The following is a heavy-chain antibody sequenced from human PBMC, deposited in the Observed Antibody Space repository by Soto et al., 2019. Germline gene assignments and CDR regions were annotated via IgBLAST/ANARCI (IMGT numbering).Heavy chain of an antibody. J-gene: IGHJ4*02. D-gene: IGHD5-18*01. CDR1: GFTFSSYA. CDR3: AKAKARQLWTLSDASSFDY. V-gene: IGHV3-23*01. Sequence: GGSLRLSCAASGFTFSSYAMSWVRQAPGKGLEWVSAISGSGGSTYYADSVKGRFTISRDNSKNTLYLQMNSLRAEDTAVYYCAKAKARQLWTLSDASSFDYWGQGTLVTVSS. CDR2: ISGSGGST.